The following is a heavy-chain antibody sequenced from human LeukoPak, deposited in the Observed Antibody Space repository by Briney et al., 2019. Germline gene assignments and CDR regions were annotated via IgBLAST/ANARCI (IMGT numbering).Heavy chain of an antibody. CDR2: ISSSSSTV. J-gene: IGHJ4*02. CDR3: ARDAFSQNTNILSRQFI. Sequence: PGGSLRLSCGASGFTFSSYSLNWLRQAPGKGLEWVSYISSSSSTVYYADSVKGRFTISRDNAKNSLYLQMNSLRAEDTAVYYCARDAFSQNTNILSRQFIWAQGTLVTVSS. V-gene: IGHV3-48*01. D-gene: IGHD2-8*01. CDR1: GFTFSSYS.